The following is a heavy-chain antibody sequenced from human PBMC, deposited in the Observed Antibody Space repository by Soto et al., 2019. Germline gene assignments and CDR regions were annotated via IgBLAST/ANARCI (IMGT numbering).Heavy chain of an antibody. D-gene: IGHD2-15*01. Sequence: QVQLVQSGAEVKKPGASVKVSCKASGYTFTSYDINWVRQATGQGLEWMGWMNPNSGNTGYAQKFQGRVTMTRNTSISTAYMELSSLRSEDTAVYYCARGMFGGYCSGGSCYPPLSGDYFDYWGQGTLVTVSS. J-gene: IGHJ4*02. V-gene: IGHV1-8*01. CDR1: GYTFTSYD. CDR2: MNPNSGNT. CDR3: ARGMFGGYCSGGSCYPPLSGDYFDY.